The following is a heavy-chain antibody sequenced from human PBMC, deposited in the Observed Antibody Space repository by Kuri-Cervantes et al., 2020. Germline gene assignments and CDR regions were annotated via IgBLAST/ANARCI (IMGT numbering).Heavy chain of an antibody. J-gene: IGHJ4*02. CDR3: ARHLITIFGVAKSADDY. D-gene: IGHD3-3*01. Sequence: GSLRLSCAVFGYSISSGYFWGWIRQPPGKGLEWIGIIYHSGSTYYNPSLKSRVTISVDTSKSQFSLKLSSVTAADTAVYYCARHLITIFGVAKSADDYWGQGTLVTVSS. CDR1: GYSISSGYF. CDR2: IYHSGST. V-gene: IGHV4-38-2*01.